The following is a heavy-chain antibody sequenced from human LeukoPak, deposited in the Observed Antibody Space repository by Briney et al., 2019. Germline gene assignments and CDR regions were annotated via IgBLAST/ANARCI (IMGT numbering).Heavy chain of an antibody. CDR1: GFTFSSYA. Sequence: GGSLRLSCAASGFTFSSYAMHWVRQAPGKGLEWVAVISYDGSNKYYADSVKGRFTISRDNSKNPLYLQMNSLRAEDTAVYYCARDSGSYGYSLFDYWGQGTLVTVSS. D-gene: IGHD5-18*01. V-gene: IGHV3-30-3*01. CDR3: ARDSGSYGYSLFDY. J-gene: IGHJ4*02. CDR2: ISYDGSNK.